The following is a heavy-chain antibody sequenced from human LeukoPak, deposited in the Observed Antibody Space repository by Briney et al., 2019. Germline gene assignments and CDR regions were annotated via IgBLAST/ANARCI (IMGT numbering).Heavy chain of an antibody. CDR3: TRVFQGYDSGFESRD. Sequence: GGSLRLSCTASGFTFGDYAMSWVRQAPGKGLEWVGFIRSKAYGGTTEYAASVKGRLTISRDDSKSIAYLQMNSLKTEDTAVYYCTRVFQGYDSGFESRDWGQGNRVTVSS. CDR2: IRSKAYGGTT. CDR1: GFTFGDYA. J-gene: IGHJ4*02. D-gene: IGHD3-22*01. V-gene: IGHV3-49*04.